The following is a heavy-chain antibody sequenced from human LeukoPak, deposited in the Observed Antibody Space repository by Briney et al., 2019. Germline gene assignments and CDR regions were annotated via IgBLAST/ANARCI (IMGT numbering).Heavy chain of an antibody. D-gene: IGHD3-10*01. CDR3: ARDRGLGNYYYYGMDV. J-gene: IGHJ6*02. CDR1: GFTFTSYS. V-gene: IGHV3-66*01. Sequence: GGSLRLSCAASGFTFTSYSMSWVRQAPGKGLEWVSVIYSGGSTYYADSVKGRFTISRDNSKNTLYLQMNSLRAEDTAVYYCARDRGLGNYYYYGMDVWGQGTTVTVSS. CDR2: IYSGGST.